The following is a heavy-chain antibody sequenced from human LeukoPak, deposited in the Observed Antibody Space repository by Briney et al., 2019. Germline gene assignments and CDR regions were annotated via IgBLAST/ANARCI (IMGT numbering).Heavy chain of an antibody. D-gene: IGHD6-13*01. CDR3: ARGASSSWYPTGLDWRPKVKWFFDL. J-gene: IGHJ2*01. V-gene: IGHV1-2*02. Sequence: ASVKVSCKASGYTFSGYYMHWVRQAPGQGLEWMGWINPKSGGTNEAQKFHDRVTMTRDTSIRTAYMEVSRLRSDDTAVYYCARGASSSWYPTGLDWRPKVKWFFDLWGRGTLVTVSS. CDR1: GYTFSGYY. CDR2: INPKSGGT.